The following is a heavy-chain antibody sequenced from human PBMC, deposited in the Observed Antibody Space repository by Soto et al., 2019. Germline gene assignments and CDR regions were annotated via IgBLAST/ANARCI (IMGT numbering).Heavy chain of an antibody. CDR3: ARLSFGWQQLVDGLGYGMDV. J-gene: IGHJ6*02. D-gene: IGHD6-13*01. Sequence: GESLKISCKGSGYSFTSYWISWVRQMPGKGLEWMGRIDPSDSYTNYSPSFQGHVTISADKSISTAYLQWSSLKASDTAMYYCARLSFGWQQLVDGLGYGMDVWGQGTTVTSP. CDR1: GYSFTSYW. CDR2: IDPSDSYT. V-gene: IGHV5-10-1*01.